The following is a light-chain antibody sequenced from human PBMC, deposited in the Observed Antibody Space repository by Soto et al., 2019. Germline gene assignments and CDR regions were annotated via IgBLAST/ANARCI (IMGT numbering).Light chain of an antibody. Sequence: QSALTQPRSVSGSPGQSVTMSRTGTNSDIGGYNYVSWYQQHPGKAPKVMIYDVSRRPSGVPDRFSGSKSGNTASLTISGLQAEDEADYYCCSYAGNYNFWVFGGGTKLTVL. CDR2: DVS. J-gene: IGLJ3*02. V-gene: IGLV2-11*01. CDR3: CSYAGNYNFWV. CDR1: NSDIGGYNY.